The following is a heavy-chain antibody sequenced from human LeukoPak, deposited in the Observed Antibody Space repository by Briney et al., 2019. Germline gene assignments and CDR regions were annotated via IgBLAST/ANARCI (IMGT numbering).Heavy chain of an antibody. V-gene: IGHV3-30*03. CDR3: ARGHTAVTRHFDF. CDR1: GFTFSSYG. CDR2: ISYDGSNK. Sequence: GGSLRLSCAASGFTFSSYGMHWVRQAPGKGLEWVAVISYDGSNKYYADSVKGRFTISRDNSKNTLYLQMNSLRAEDTAVYYCARGHTAVTRHFDFWGQGTLVTVSS. D-gene: IGHD4-17*01. J-gene: IGHJ4*02.